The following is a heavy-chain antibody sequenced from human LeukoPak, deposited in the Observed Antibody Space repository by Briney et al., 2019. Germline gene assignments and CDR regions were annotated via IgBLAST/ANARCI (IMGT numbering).Heavy chain of an antibody. Sequence: GGSLRLSCAASGFSFSSSAMSWVRQAPGKGLEWVSAISGTGGSTYYADSVKGRFTISRDNAKNSLYLQMNSLRAEDTAVYFCARVGALSSSWLLYWGQGTLVTVSS. D-gene: IGHD6-13*01. CDR3: ARVGALSSSWLLY. V-gene: IGHV3-23*01. CDR2: ISGTGGST. J-gene: IGHJ4*02. CDR1: GFSFSSSA.